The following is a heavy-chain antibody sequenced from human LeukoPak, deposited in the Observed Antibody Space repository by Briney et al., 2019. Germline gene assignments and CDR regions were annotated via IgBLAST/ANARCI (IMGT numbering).Heavy chain of an antibody. D-gene: IGHD3/OR15-3a*01. CDR1: GGSISSGDYY. CDR3: ARDFDFWSSRNNDAFDI. CDR2: SYYSGST. Sequence: PSQTLSLTCTVSGGSISSGDYYWSWIRQPPGKGLEWIGYSYYSGSTYYNPSLKSRVTISVDTSKNQLSLKLSSVTAADTAVYYCARDFDFWSSRNNDAFDIWGQGTMVTVSS. J-gene: IGHJ3*02. V-gene: IGHV4-30-4*08.